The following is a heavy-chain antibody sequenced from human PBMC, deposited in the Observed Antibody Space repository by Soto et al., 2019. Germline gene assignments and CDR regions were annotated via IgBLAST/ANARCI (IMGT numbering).Heavy chain of an antibody. CDR3: AKDKSSGSSWPGYFDY. Sequence: GGSLRLSCAASGFTFSSYGMHWVRQAPGKGLEWVAVISYDGSNKYYADSVKGRFTISRDNSKNTLYLQMNSLRAEDTAVYYCAKDKSSGSSWPGYFDYWGQGTLVTVSS. CDR1: GFTFSSYG. J-gene: IGHJ4*02. D-gene: IGHD6-13*01. V-gene: IGHV3-30*18. CDR2: ISYDGSNK.